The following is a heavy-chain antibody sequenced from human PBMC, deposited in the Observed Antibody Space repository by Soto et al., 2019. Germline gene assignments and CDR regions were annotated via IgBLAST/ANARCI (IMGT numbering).Heavy chain of an antibody. Sequence: GGSLRLSCAASGFTFSSYSMNWVRQAPGKGLEWVSSISSSSSYIYYADSVKGRFTISRDNAKNSLYLQMNSLRAEDTAVYYCAREGMTGRIVVVPAATPPLVFYYYYYMDVWGKGTTVTVSS. CDR3: AREGMTGRIVVVPAATPPLVFYYYYYMDV. V-gene: IGHV3-21*01. CDR2: ISSSSSYI. J-gene: IGHJ6*03. CDR1: GFTFSSYS. D-gene: IGHD2-2*01.